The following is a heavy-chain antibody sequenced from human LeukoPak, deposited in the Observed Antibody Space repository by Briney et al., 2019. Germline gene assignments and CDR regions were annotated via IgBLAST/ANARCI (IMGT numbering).Heavy chain of an antibody. J-gene: IGHJ4*02. V-gene: IGHV3-53*01. CDR1: GFTVSSNY. D-gene: IGHD2-2*03. CDR2: IYSGGIT. Sequence: GGSLRLSCAASGFTVSSNYMSWVRQAPGKGLEWVSVIYSGGITFYADSVKGRFTISRDNSKNTLYLQMNSLRAEDTAVYYCARDWIFDYWGQGTLVTVSS. CDR3: ARDWIFDY.